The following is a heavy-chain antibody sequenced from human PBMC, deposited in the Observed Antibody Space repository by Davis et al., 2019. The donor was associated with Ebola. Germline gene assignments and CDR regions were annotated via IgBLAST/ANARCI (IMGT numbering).Heavy chain of an antibody. CDR3: AGYFSRSWELRDAFDI. CDR2: IYPGDSDT. CDR1: GYSFTSYW. J-gene: IGHJ3*02. D-gene: IGHD1-26*01. Sequence: GESLKISCKGSGYSFTSYWIGWVRQMPGKGLEWMGIIYPGDSDTRYSPSFQGQVTISADKSISTAYLQWSSLKASDTAMYYCAGYFSRSWELRDAFDIWGQGTMVTVSS. V-gene: IGHV5-51*01.